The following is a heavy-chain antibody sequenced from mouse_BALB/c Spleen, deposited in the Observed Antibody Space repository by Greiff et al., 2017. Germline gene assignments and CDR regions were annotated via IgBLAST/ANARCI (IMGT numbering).Heavy chain of an antibody. Sequence: EVKLMESGGGLVQPGGSRKLSCAASGFTFSSFGMHWVRQAPEKGLEWVAYISSGSSTIYYADTVKGRFTISRDNPKNTLFLQMTSLRSEDTAMYYCARTSYYDYEGYAMDYWGQGTSVTVSS. V-gene: IGHV5-17*02. CDR1: GFTFSSFG. J-gene: IGHJ4*01. CDR2: ISSGSSTI. CDR3: ARTSYYDYEGYAMDY. D-gene: IGHD2-4*01.